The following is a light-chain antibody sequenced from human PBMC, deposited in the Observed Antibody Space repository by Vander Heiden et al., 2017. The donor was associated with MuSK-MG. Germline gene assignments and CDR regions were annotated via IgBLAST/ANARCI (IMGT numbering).Light chain of an antibody. CDR3: QQDNNWPRT. Sequence: EIVMTQSPATLSVSPGERATLSCRASQSVSSSLAWYQQKRGQAPRLLIYGASTRATGIPARFSGSGSGIEFTLTISSLQSEDFAVYYCQQDNNWPRTFGQGTKVEIK. CDR1: QSVSSS. CDR2: GAS. J-gene: IGKJ1*01. V-gene: IGKV3-15*01.